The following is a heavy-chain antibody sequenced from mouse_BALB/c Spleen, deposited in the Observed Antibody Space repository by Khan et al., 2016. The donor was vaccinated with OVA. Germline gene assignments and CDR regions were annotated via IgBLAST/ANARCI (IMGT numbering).Heavy chain of an antibody. CDR3: ARNRESDYFDY. J-gene: IGHJ2*01. Sequence: QVQLKESGPGLVAPSQSLSITCTVSGFSLTNYGVHWVRQPPGKGLEWLGVIWAGGSTTYNSALMSRLSISTDNSKSQVFLIMNSLQTDDTAIDICARNRESDYFDYWGQGTTLTVSS. V-gene: IGHV2-9*02. CDR1: GFSLTNYG. CDR2: IWAGGST.